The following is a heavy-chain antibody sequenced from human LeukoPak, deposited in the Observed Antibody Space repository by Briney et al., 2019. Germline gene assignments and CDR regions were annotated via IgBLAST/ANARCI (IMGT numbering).Heavy chain of an antibody. CDR2: LSGDGGTT. Sequence: GGSLRLSCPASELSLSSHWMDWVRQAPGKGLVWVARLSGDGGTTRHADSAKGRFTISRDNAKNTLYLQMNSLRVEDTALYYCAKGIESSRPVAVALWGQRALCAVSS. CDR1: ELSLSSHW. J-gene: IGHJ1*01. V-gene: IGHV3-74*01. D-gene: IGHD6-13*01. CDR3: AKGIESSRPVAVAL.